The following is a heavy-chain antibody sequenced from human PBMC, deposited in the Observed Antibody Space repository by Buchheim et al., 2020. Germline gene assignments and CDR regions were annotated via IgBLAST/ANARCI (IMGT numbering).Heavy chain of an antibody. J-gene: IGHJ4*02. CDR2: ISGSGGST. Sequence: EVQLLESGGGLVQPGGSLRLSCAASGFTFSSYAMSWVRQAPGKGVEWVSAISGSGGSTYYADSVKGRFTISRDNSKNTLYLQMNCPRDEHTAVYYCAKVDSSSWDVLGYFDYWGQGTL. D-gene: IGHD6-13*01. CDR3: AKVDSSSWDVLGYFDY. CDR1: GFTFSSYA. V-gene: IGHV3-23*01.